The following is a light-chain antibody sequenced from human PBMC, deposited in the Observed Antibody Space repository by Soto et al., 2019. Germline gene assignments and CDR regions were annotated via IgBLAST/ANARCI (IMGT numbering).Light chain of an antibody. CDR1: QTINRD. CDR3: QHSHITQYS. V-gene: IGKV1-39*01. CDR2: RAS. Sequence: IQMTQSPSSLSASVGDRVTMTCRASQTINRDLAWYQHRPGEAPTLLISRASSLQSVVPSRFSGSGFGTDFSLTISSLQREDLATYYCQHSHITQYSFGQRT. J-gene: IGKJ2*03.